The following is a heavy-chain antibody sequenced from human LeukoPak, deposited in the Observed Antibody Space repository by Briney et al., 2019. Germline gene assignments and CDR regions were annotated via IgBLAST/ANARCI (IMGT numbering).Heavy chain of an antibody. J-gene: IGHJ4*02. D-gene: IGHD3-9*01. CDR3: AREASGDYDILAGYGYFAY. CDR2: TYYRSKWYN. Sequence: SQTLSLTCAISGDGVSSNSAAWNWIRQSPSGGLEWLGRTYYRSKWYNDYAVSVKSRITINPDTSKNQFSLQLNSVTPEDTAVYYCAREASGDYDILAGYGYFAYWGQGTLVTVSS. V-gene: IGHV6-1*01. CDR1: GDGVSSNSAA.